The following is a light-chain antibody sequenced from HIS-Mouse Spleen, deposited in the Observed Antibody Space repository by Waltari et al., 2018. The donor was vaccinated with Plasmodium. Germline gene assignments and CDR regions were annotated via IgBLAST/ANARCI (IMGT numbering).Light chain of an antibody. CDR2: QDS. J-gene: IGLJ1*01. Sequence: SYELTQPPSVSVSPGQTASITCSGDKLGDKYACWYQQKPGQSPVLVIYQDSKRPSGIPERFSGSNSGNTATLTISGTQAMDEADYYCQAWDSSTDYVFGTGIKVTVL. CDR1: KLGDKY. V-gene: IGLV3-1*01. CDR3: QAWDSSTDYV.